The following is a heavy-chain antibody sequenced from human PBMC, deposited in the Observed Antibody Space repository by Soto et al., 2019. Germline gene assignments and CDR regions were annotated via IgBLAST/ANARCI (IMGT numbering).Heavy chain of an antibody. Sequence: PGESLKISCKGSGYSVTSYWIGWVRQMPGKGLEWMGIIYPGDSDTRYSPSFQGQVTISADKSISTAYLQWSSLKASDTAMYYCARSHSNYIDWFDPWGQGTLVTVSS. J-gene: IGHJ5*02. V-gene: IGHV5-51*01. CDR3: ARSHSNYIDWFDP. D-gene: IGHD4-4*01. CDR1: GYSVTSYW. CDR2: IYPGDSDT.